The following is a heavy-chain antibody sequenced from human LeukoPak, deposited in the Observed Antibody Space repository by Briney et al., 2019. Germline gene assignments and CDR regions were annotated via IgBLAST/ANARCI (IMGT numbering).Heavy chain of an antibody. CDR3: ARRAYFHDSSGYYYFSGYFDC. D-gene: IGHD3-22*01. Sequence: SETLSLTCAVYGGSFSGYYWSWIRQPPGKGLEWIGEINHSGSTNYNPSLKSRVTISVDTSKNQFSLKLSSVTAADTAVYYCARRAYFHDSSGYYYFSGYFDCWGQGTLVTVSS. V-gene: IGHV4-34*01. CDR1: GGSFSGYY. CDR2: INHSGST. J-gene: IGHJ4*02.